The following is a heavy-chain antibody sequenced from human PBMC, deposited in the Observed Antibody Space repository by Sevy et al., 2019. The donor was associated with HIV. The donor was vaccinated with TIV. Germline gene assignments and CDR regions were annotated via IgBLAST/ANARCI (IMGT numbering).Heavy chain of an antibody. CDR2: IIPIFGTA. Sequence: ASVKVSCKASGGTFSSYAISWVRQAPGQGLEWMGGIIPIFGTANYAQKFQDRAMITADESTSTALMELSSLRSEDTAVYYCARDPEVVVVPTAAEYYHYGMGVWGQGTTVSASS. CDR1: GGTFSSYA. V-gene: IGHV1-69*13. CDR3: ARDPEVVVVPTAAEYYHYGMGV. D-gene: IGHD2-2*01. J-gene: IGHJ6*02.